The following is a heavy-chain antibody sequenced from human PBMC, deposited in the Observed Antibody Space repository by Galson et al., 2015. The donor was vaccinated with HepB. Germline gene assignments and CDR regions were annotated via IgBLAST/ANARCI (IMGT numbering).Heavy chain of an antibody. J-gene: IGHJ6*02. CDR2: ISYDGSNG. CDR3: ARDLPRGLWGRGGMDV. V-gene: IGHV3-30*04. CDR1: GFTFSNYA. Sequence: SLRLSCAVSGFTFSNYAMHWVRQAPGKGLEWVAVISYDGSNGYHADSVKGRFTISRDNSKNTLYLQMSSLRTEDTAVYYCARDLPRGLWGRGGMDVWGQGTTVTVSS. D-gene: IGHD3-16*01.